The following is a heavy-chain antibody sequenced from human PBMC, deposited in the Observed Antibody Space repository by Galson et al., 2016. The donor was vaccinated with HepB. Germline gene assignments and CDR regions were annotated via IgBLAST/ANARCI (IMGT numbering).Heavy chain of an antibody. D-gene: IGHD6-19*01. V-gene: IGHV3-33*01. CDR2: IWYDGTEK. J-gene: IGHJ4*02. CDR3: ARTLPHIIVAGTGGLGIDY. Sequence: SLRLSCAASGFTFSSHGMHWVRQAPGKGLEWVAVIWYDGTEKYYADSVKGRFTVSRDNSKNTLHLQMNSLRAEDTAVYYCARTLPHIIVAGTGGLGIDYWDQGTLVTVSS. CDR1: GFTFSSHG.